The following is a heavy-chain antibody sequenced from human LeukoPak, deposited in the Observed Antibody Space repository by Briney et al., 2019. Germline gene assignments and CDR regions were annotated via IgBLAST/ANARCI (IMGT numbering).Heavy chain of an antibody. CDR2: INPNSGGT. CDR1: GYTFTGFH. CDR3: ASLRGPGDPVGHPFDY. V-gene: IGHV1-2*02. J-gene: IGHJ4*02. D-gene: IGHD7-27*01. Sequence: GASVKVSCKAFGYTFTGFHIHWVRQAPGQGFEWMGWINPNSGGTNYAQKFQGRVTMTRDTSISTAYMELSRLRSDDTAMYYCASLRGPGDPVGHPFDYWGQGTLVTVSS.